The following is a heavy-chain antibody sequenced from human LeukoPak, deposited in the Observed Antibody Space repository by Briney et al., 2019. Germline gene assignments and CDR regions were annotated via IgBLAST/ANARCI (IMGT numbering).Heavy chain of an antibody. J-gene: IGHJ4*02. CDR1: GFTFSSYG. D-gene: IGHD1-14*01. Sequence: GGSLRLSCAASGFTFSSYGMHWVRQAPGKGLEWVALILNDGSNKYYADSVKGRFTISRDNSKNTLYLQMNSLRPEDTAVYYCAKDYHRGFDYWGQGTLVTVSS. V-gene: IGHV3-30*18. CDR2: ILNDGSNK. CDR3: AKDYHRGFDY.